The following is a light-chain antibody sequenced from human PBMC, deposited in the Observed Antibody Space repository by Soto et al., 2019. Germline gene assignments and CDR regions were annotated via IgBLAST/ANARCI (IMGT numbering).Light chain of an antibody. Sequence: ESVLTQSTGTLSLSPGQRATLSCRASQSVSRSYLAWYQHKTGQAPRLLIYGASSRATGIPDRFSGSGSGTDFTLTVSRLEPEDFAVYYCQQYGSSPRTFGQGTKVEIK. J-gene: IGKJ1*01. V-gene: IGKV3-20*01. CDR3: QQYGSSPRT. CDR1: QSVSRSY. CDR2: GAS.